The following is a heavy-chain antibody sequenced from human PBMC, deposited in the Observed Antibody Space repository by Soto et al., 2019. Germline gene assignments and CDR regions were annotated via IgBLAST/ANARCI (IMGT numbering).Heavy chain of an antibody. CDR3: ARDDRASGWYVAMDV. D-gene: IGHD6-19*01. V-gene: IGHV3-33*01. Sequence: GGSLRLSCAASGFTFNNYGMHWVRQAPGKGLEWVAVIWYDGRNKYYADSVKGRSTISRDTSTNTLYLQMDSLGAEDTAVYYCARDDRASGWYVAMDVWGQGTTVTVSS. CDR1: GFTFNNYG. CDR2: IWYDGRNK. J-gene: IGHJ6*02.